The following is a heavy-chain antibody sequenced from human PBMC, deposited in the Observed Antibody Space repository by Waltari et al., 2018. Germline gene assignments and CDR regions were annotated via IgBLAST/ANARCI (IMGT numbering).Heavy chain of an antibody. CDR1: GLSISSGFY. CDR3: VRRFWDGRYYRDA. D-gene: IGHD3-22*01. J-gene: IGHJ5*02. Sequence: QVQLQESGPGLVKPSETLSLTCTVSGLSISSGFYWGWIRQSPGRGLEWIGSLYHSGDIYYNPSLQSEIILSRDTSKNQFSLKLSSVTAADTAVYYCVRRFWDGRYYRDAWGQGILVTVSS. CDR2: LYHSGDI. V-gene: IGHV4-38-2*02.